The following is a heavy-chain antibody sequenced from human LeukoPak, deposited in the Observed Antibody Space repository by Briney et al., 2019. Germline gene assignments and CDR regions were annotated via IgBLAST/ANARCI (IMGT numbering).Heavy chain of an antibody. CDR1: GFTFSSYS. Sequence: PGGSLRLSCAASGFTFSSYSMNWVRQAPGKGLEWVSYISSSSSTIYYADSVKGRFTTSRDNAKNSLYLQMNSLRAEDTAVYYCARAHHRRVYDYVWGSYPYWGQGTLVTVSS. D-gene: IGHD3-16*02. CDR3: ARAHHRRVYDYVWGSYPY. J-gene: IGHJ4*02. V-gene: IGHV3-48*01. CDR2: ISSSSSTI.